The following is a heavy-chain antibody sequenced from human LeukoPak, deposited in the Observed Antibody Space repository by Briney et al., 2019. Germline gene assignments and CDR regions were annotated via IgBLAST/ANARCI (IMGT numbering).Heavy chain of an antibody. CDR1: GFTFSTYW. Sequence: GSPRLSCAASGFTFSTYWMHWVRQAPGKGLVWVSRINPDRSTTPYADSVKGRFTISRDNAKSTLYLQMNSLRAEDTAVYYCARICSGGNCYVDSWGQGTLDPVSS. CDR2: INPDRSTT. J-gene: IGHJ4*02. D-gene: IGHD2-21*01. V-gene: IGHV3-74*01. CDR3: ARICSGGNCYVDS.